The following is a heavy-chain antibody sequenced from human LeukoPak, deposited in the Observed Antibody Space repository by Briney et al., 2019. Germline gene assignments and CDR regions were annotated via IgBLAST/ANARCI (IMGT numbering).Heavy chain of an antibody. V-gene: IGHV1-24*01. CDR1: GYTLTELS. Sequence: ASVTVSCKVSGYTLTELSMHWVRQAPGKGLEWMGGFDPEDGETIYAQKFQGRVTMTRDMSTSTVYMELSSLRSEDTAVYYCARFAVHRRITVAGQFGLDYWGQGTLVSLSS. CDR3: ARFAVHRRITVAGQFGLDY. D-gene: IGHD6-19*01. J-gene: IGHJ4*02. CDR2: FDPEDGET.